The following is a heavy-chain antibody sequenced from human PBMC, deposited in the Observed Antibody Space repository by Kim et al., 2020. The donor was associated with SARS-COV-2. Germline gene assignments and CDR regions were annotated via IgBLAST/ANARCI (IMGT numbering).Heavy chain of an antibody. CDR1: GFSFSTYW. D-gene: IGHD3-16*02. J-gene: IGHJ4*02. CDR3: ARGDVWGTYRYPGLDY. Sequence: GGSLRLSCAASGFSFSTYWMHWVRQAPGKGLVWVSHIKNDGSDRSYADSVKGRFTISRDNAKNTLYLQMNSLRVEDTAVYYCARGDVWGTYRYPGLDYWGQGTLVTVSS. CDR2: IKNDGSDR. V-gene: IGHV3-74*01.